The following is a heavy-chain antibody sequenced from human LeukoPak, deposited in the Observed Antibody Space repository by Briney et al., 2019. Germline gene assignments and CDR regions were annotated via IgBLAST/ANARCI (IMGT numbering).Heavy chain of an antibody. CDR3: AKQGGSGSYYRSYYGMDV. CDR2: ISGSGGST. J-gene: IGHJ6*02. CDR1: GFTFSSYA. Sequence: GGSLRLSCAVSGFTFSSYAMNWVRQAPGKGLKWVPAISGSGGSTYYADSVKGRFTISRDDSKNTLYLQMDSLRAEDTAVYYCAKQGGSGSYYRSYYGMDVWGQGTTVTVSS. D-gene: IGHD3-10*01. V-gene: IGHV3-23*01.